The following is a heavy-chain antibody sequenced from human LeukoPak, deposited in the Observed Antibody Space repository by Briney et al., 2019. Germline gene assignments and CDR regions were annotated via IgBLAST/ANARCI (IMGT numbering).Heavy chain of an antibody. V-gene: IGHV4-59*01. Sequence: PSETLSLTCIVSGASMSSYVWSWIRHRPGKELEWIGYISDSGRTNYNASLKSRVTISVDPSQNQVSLKLRSVTAADTAVYFCAGEWGRRGFGSQIDSWGQGTVVTVSS. D-gene: IGHD3-10*01. CDR1: GASMSSYV. CDR3: AGEWGRRGFGSQIDS. CDR2: ISDSGRT. J-gene: IGHJ4*02.